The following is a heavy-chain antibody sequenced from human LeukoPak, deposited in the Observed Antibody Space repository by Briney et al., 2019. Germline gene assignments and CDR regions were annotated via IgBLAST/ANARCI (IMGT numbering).Heavy chain of an antibody. D-gene: IGHD6-19*01. CDR2: INPNSGGT. J-gene: IGHJ6*02. CDR3: ARDLVAVAGTEYYYYYGMDV. V-gene: IGHV1-2*02. Sequence: ASVKVSCKASGYTLTGYYMHWVRQAPGQGLEWMGWINPNSGGTNYAQKFQGRVTMTRDTSISTAYMELSRLRSDDTAVYYCARDLVAVAGTEYYYYYGMDVWGQGTTVTVSS. CDR1: GYTLTGYY.